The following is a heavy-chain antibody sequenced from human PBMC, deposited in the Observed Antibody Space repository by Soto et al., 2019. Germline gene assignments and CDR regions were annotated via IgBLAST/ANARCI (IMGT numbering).Heavy chain of an antibody. D-gene: IGHD2-8*01. CDR3: ARERMVYPYYGMDV. J-gene: IGHJ6*02. Sequence: SETLSLTCIVSGGSISSGGYYWSWIRQHPGKGLEWIGYIYYSGSTYYNPSLKSRVTISVDTSKNQFSLKLSSVTAADTAVYYCARERMVYPYYGMDVWGQGTTVTVS. CDR2: IYYSGST. V-gene: IGHV4-31*03. CDR1: GGSISSGGYY.